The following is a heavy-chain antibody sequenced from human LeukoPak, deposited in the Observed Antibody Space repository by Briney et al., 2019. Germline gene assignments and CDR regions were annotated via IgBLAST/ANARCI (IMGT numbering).Heavy chain of an antibody. CDR1: GYTFTNYY. CDR3: ARDAYRDGSGSSPNWFDP. Sequence: ASVKLSCKTSGYTFTNYYIHWVRQAPGHGLEWMGIINPSGGTTNYAQKFQGRVTMTRDTSTSTVSMDLSSLTSDDTAIYYCARDAYRDGSGSSPNWFDPWGQGILVTVSS. V-gene: IGHV1-46*01. D-gene: IGHD3-22*01. CDR2: INPSGGTT. J-gene: IGHJ5*02.